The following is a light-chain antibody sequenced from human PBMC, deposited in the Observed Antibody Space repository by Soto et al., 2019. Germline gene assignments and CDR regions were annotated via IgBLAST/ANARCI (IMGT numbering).Light chain of an antibody. CDR2: DAP. CDR1: QSVSSY. V-gene: IGKV3-11*01. J-gene: IGKJ1*01. Sequence: EIVLTQSPATLSLSPGERATLSCRASQSVSSYLAWYQQKPGQAPRLLIYDAPNRAAGIPARFSGSGSGTDFTLTISSLEPGDFAVYYCRQYGSSPWTFGQGTKADIK. CDR3: RQYGSSPWT.